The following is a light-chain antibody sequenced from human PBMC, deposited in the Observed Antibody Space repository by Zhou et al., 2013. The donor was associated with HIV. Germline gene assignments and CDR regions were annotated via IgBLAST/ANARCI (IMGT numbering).Light chain of an antibody. Sequence: DIQMTQSPSSLSASVGDRVTITCRASQSINSYLNWYQQKPGKAPKLLIYGASSLQSGVPSRFTGSGSGTDFTLTISGLRPEDFATYYCQQSYSTVFTFGPGTKVDIK. J-gene: IGKJ3*01. CDR2: GAS. V-gene: IGKV1-39*01. CDR1: QSINSY. CDR3: QQSYSTVFT.